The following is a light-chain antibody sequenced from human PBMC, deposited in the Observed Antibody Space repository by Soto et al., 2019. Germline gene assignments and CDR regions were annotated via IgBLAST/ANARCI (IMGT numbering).Light chain of an antibody. CDR2: AAS. CDR3: QQLNSYPFLT. Sequence: DIQLTQSPSFLSASVGDRVTITCRASQGISSYLAWYQQKPGKAPKLLIYAASTLQSGVPSRFSGSGSGTEFTLTISSLQPEDVATYYCQQLNSYPFLTFGGGTKVEIK. CDR1: QGISSY. J-gene: IGKJ4*01. V-gene: IGKV1-9*01.